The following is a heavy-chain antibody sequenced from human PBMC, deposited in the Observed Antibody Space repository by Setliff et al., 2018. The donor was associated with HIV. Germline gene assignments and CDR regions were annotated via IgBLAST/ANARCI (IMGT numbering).Heavy chain of an antibody. CDR2: IYHSGST. Sequence: ETLSLTCAVSGYSISSGFYWGWIRQPPGKGLEWIGSIYHSGSTYYNPSLRSRVTISVDTSKNQFSLKLSSVTAADTAVYYCARDAPTVYANGWFDPWGQGTLVTVS. V-gene: IGHV4-38-2*02. J-gene: IGHJ5*02. CDR3: ARDAPTVYANGWFDP. D-gene: IGHD2-8*01. CDR1: GYSISSGFY.